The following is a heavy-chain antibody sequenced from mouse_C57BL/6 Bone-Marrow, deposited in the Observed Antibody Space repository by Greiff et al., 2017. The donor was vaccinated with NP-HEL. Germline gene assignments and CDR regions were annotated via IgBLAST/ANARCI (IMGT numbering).Heavy chain of an antibody. J-gene: IGHJ4*01. V-gene: IGHV1-69*01. CDR2: IDPSDSYT. CDR3: ANGYYEAMDY. CDR1: GYTFTSYW. Sequence: VKLQQPGAELVMPGASVKLSCKASGYTFTSYWMHWVKQRPGQGLEWIGEIDPSDSYTNYNQKFKGKSTLTVDKSSSTAYMQLSSLTSEDSAVYYCANGYYEAMDYWGQGTSVTVSS. D-gene: IGHD2-3*01.